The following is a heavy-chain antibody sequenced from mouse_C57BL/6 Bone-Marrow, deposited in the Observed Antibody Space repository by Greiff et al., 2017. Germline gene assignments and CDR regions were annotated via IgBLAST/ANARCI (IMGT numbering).Heavy chain of an antibody. CDR2: IDPENGDT. CDR3: TRCQYLDV. CDR1: GFNIKDDY. J-gene: IGHJ1*03. D-gene: IGHD6-1*01. Sequence: VQLKQSGAELVRPGASVKLSCTASGFNIKDDYMHWVKQRPEQGLEWIGWIDPENGDTEYASKFQGKATITADTSSNTAYLQLSSLTSEDTAVYYCTRCQYLDVWGTGTTITVSS. V-gene: IGHV14-4*01.